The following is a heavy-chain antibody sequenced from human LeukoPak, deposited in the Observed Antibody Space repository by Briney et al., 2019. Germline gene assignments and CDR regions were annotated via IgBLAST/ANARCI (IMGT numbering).Heavy chain of an antibody. CDR1: GGPISSYY. J-gene: IGHJ5*02. CDR2: IYTSGST. D-gene: IGHD3-3*01. V-gene: IGHV4-4*07. CDR3: AGSGYYRAGNWFDP. Sequence: SETLSLTCTVSGGPISSYYWSWIRQPAGKGLEWIGRIYTSGSTNYNPSLKSRVTMSVDTSKNQFSLKLSSVTAADTAVYYCAGSGYYRAGNWFDPWGQGTLVTVSS.